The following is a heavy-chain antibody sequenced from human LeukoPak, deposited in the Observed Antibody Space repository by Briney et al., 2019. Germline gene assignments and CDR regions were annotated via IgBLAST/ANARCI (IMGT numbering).Heavy chain of an antibody. Sequence: GGSLRLSGAASGFTFSSYAMSWVRQAPGKGLEWVSAISGSGGSTYYADSVKGRFTISRDNSKNTLYLQMNSLRAEDTAVYYCAKDPTDYGDYREWFDPWGQGTLVTVSS. CDR3: AKDPTDYGDYREWFDP. D-gene: IGHD4-17*01. J-gene: IGHJ5*02. CDR1: GFTFSSYA. V-gene: IGHV3-23*01. CDR2: ISGSGGST.